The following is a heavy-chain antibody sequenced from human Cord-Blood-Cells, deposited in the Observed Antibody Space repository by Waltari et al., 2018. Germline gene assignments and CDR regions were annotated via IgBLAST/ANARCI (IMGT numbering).Heavy chain of an antibody. CDR3: ARRGGSSGYYYWFDP. CDR2: IYPGDSDT. CDR1: GYSFTSYW. D-gene: IGHD3-22*01. J-gene: IGHJ5*02. V-gene: IGHV5-51*01. Sequence: EVQLVQSGAEVKKPGESLTISCKGSGYSFTSYWIVWVGQMPGKGLEWMGIIYPGDSDTRYSPTFQGQVTISADNSVSTAYLQWSSLKASDTAMYYGARRGGSSGYYYWFDPWGQGTLVTVSS.